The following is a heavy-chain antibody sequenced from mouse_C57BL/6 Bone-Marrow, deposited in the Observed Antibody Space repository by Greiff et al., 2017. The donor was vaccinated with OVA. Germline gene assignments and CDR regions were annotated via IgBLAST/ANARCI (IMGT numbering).Heavy chain of an antibody. D-gene: IGHD2-5*01. CDR1: GFTFSSYA. V-gene: IGHV5-9-1*02. Sequence: EVKLVESGEGLVKPGGSLKLSCAASGFTFSSYAMSWVRQTPEKRLEWVAYISSGGDYIYYADTVKGRFTISRDNARNTLYLQMSSLKSEDTAMYYGTRDHSNYVEFAYWGQGTLVTVSA. J-gene: IGHJ3*01. CDR3: TRDHSNYVEFAY. CDR2: ISSGGDYI.